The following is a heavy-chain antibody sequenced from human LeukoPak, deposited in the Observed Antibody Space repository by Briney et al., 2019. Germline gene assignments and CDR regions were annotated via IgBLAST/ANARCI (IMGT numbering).Heavy chain of an antibody. V-gene: IGHV3-74*01. Sequence: GGSVRLSCAASGFTFSSYWMHWVRQAPGKGLVWVSRIKSDGSSTSYADSVKGRFTISRDNAKNTLYLQMDSLRAEDTAVYYCARVLDNSSSRYQSLKYWGQGTLVTVSS. CDR2: IKSDGSST. CDR1: GFTFSSYW. J-gene: IGHJ4*02. CDR3: ARVLDNSSSRYQSLKY. D-gene: IGHD6-25*01.